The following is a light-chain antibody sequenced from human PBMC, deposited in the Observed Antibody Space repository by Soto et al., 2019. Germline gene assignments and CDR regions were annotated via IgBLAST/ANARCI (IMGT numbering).Light chain of an antibody. Sequence: QPVLTQSPSASASLGASVKLTCTLSSGHSSYAIAWHQQQPEKGPRYLMKLKSDGSHSKGDGIPDRFSGSSSGAERYLTISSLQSEDEADYYCQTWGTAIDVVFGGGTQLTVL. J-gene: IGLJ2*01. CDR3: QTWGTAIDVV. V-gene: IGLV4-69*01. CDR1: SGHSSYA. CDR2: LKSDGSH.